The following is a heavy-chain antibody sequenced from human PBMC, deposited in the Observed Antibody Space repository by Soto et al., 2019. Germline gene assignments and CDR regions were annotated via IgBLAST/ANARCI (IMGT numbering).Heavy chain of an antibody. CDR3: ARDPFSQYSHDTSGFQK. CDR2: IYYTGNT. V-gene: IGHV4-39*02. J-gene: IGHJ4*02. Sequence: SETLSLTCTVSGDSISSSIYYWDWIRQPPGKGLEWIGTIYYTGNTYYNPSLKSRVTISVDTSRNQFSLKLSSVTAADTAIYYCARDPFSQYSHDTSGFQKWGLGTLVTVSS. CDR1: GDSISSSIYY. D-gene: IGHD3-22*01.